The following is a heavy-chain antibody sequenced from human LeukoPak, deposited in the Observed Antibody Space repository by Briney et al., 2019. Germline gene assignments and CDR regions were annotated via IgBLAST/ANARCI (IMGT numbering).Heavy chain of an antibody. CDR1: GDSINSYY. J-gene: IGHJ4*02. Sequence: ETLCLTCTVSGDSINSYYWSWIRQPPGKGLEWIGYVYYSGSTNYNASLKSRVTISVDTSKNQFSLKVTSVTAADTAVYYCARTSNWFDYWGQGTLVTVTS. D-gene: IGHD1-1*01. V-gene: IGHV4-59*01. CDR2: VYYSGST. CDR3: ARTSNWFDY.